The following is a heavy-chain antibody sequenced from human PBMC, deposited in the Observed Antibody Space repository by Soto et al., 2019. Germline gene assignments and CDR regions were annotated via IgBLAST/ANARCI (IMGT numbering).Heavy chain of an antibody. V-gene: IGHV4-4*02. D-gene: IGHD3-22*01. CDR3: ARLVYDTRFNYSYFDV. Sequence: SSETLSLTCAVSGVSLTSGNWWTWVRQSPQRGLEYIGEIFHDGTANYYPSFERRVAMSVDTSRNQFSLKLTSVTAADTAVYFCARLVYDTRFNYSYFDVWGHGTLVTVSS. CDR2: IFHDGTA. CDR1: GVSLTSGNW. J-gene: IGHJ4*01.